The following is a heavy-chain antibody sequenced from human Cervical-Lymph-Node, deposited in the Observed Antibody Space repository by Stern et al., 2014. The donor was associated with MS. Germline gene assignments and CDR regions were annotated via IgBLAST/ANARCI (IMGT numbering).Heavy chain of an antibody. D-gene: IGHD6-19*01. CDR1: GFIFETSG. Sequence: QVQLVESGGGVVQPGRSLRLSCAASGFIFETSGMYWVRPAPGKGLACVSVISYDGTHKFYAASVKGRFTISRDNSKNTLYLQMNSLRPDDTAVYYCAKAGWGRGWPDSAFNIWGQGTMVTVSS. V-gene: IGHV3-30*18. J-gene: IGHJ3*02. CDR3: AKAGWGRGWPDSAFNI. CDR2: ISYDGTHK.